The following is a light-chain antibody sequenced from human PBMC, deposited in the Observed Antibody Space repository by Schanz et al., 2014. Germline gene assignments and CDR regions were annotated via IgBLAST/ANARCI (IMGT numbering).Light chain of an antibody. CDR3: SSYTSSSTLGYV. J-gene: IGLJ1*01. V-gene: IGLV1-40*01. Sequence: QSVLTQPPSVSGAPGQRVTNSCTGSSSNIGALYDVHWYQQLPGTAPKLLIYANSRRPSGVPDRFSGSKSGTSASLAITGLQAEDEADYYCSSYTSSSTLGYVFGTGTKLTVL. CDR1: SSNIGALYD. CDR2: ANS.